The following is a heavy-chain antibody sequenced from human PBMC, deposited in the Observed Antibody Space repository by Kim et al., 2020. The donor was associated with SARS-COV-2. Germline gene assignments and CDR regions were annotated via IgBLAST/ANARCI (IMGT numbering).Heavy chain of an antibody. CDR3: ARVGQLVAPHYYGMDV. D-gene: IGHD6-13*01. CDR1: GFTFSDHY. V-gene: IGHV3-72*01. J-gene: IGHJ6*02. Sequence: GGSLRLSCAASGFTFSDHYMDWVRQAPGKGLEWVGRTRNKANSYTTEYAASVKGRFTISRDDSKTSLYLQMNSLKTEGTAVYYCARVGQLVAPHYYGMDVWGQGTTVTVSS. CDR2: TRNKANSYTT.